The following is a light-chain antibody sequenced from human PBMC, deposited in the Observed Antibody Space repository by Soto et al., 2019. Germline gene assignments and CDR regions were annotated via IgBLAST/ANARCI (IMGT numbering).Light chain of an antibody. CDR3: SSYTSSSSSVV. CDR2: DVS. J-gene: IGLJ2*01. Sequence: QSALTQPASVSGSPGQSITISCTGTSSDVGGYNYVSWYQQHTGKAPKLMIYDVSNRPSGVSNRFSGSKSGNTASLTISGLQAADEADYYCSSYTSSSSSVVFGGGTKVTVL. V-gene: IGLV2-14*01. CDR1: SSDVGGYNY.